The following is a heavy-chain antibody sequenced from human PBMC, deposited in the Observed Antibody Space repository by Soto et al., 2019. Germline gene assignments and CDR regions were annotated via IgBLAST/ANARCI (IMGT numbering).Heavy chain of an antibody. CDR2: IFWNDDE. Sequence: QITLKESGPTLVKPTQTLTLTCTFSGFSLSSSEVGVGWIRQPPGKALEWLALIFWNDDERYNPSLQSRLTITKDISKNQVVLTMTNMDPVDTATYYCAHSRVFDWFDPWCQGSLVTVSS. CDR3: AHSRVFDWFDP. CDR1: GFSLSSSEVG. V-gene: IGHV2-5*01. J-gene: IGHJ5*02. D-gene: IGHD6-13*01.